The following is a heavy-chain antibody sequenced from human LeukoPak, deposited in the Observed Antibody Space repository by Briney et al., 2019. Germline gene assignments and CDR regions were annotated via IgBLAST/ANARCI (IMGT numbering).Heavy chain of an antibody. CDR1: GDSVSSNSAA. CDR3: ARGRYTMVRGVIGGDTDYYYYYYMDV. D-gene: IGHD3-10*01. V-gene: IGHV6-1*01. Sequence: SQTLSLTCAISGDSVSSNSAAWNWIRQSPSRGLEWLGRTYYRSKWYHDYAVSVKSRITINPDTSKNQFSLQLNSVTPEDTAVYYCARGRYTMVRGVIGGDTDYYYYYYMDVWGKGTTVTISS. CDR2: TYYRSKWYH. J-gene: IGHJ6*03.